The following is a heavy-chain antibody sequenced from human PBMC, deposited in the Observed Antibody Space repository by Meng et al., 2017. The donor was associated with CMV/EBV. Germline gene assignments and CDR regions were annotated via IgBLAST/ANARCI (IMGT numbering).Heavy chain of an antibody. CDR3: ARDIRSRIAPVGTPPGY. V-gene: IGHV1-2*02. D-gene: IGHD6-13*01. CDR2: INPNSGGT. CDR1: GYAFTGYY. Sequence: SVTVSRKGSGYAFTGYYMHWVRQAPVQGLEWMGWINPNSGGTNYAQKCQGRVTMTRDTSISTAYMELSRLRSDDKAVYYCARDIRSRIAPVGTPPGYWGQGTLVTVSS. J-gene: IGHJ4*02.